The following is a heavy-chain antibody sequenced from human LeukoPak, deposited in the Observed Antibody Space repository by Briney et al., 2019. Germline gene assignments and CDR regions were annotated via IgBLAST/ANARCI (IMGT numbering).Heavy chain of an antibody. Sequence: GASVKVSCKASGYTFISYYLHWVRQAPGQGLEWMGIINPSGGSTNYAQKFQGRVTITADESTSTAYMELSSLRSEDTAVYYCARGLQLWYPGDAFDIWGQGTMVTVSS. CDR2: INPSGGST. CDR3: ARGLQLWYPGDAFDI. D-gene: IGHD5-18*01. CDR1: GYTFISYY. V-gene: IGHV1-46*01. J-gene: IGHJ3*02.